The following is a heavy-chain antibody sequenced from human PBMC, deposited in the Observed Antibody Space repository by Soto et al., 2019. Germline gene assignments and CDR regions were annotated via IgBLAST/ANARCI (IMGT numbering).Heavy chain of an antibody. D-gene: IGHD5-12*01. J-gene: IGHJ6*02. CDR3: EGGYNSRSSYYYGMDV. CDR2: IYYTGNT. V-gene: IGHV4-39*01. CDR1: GGSISSSSYY. Sequence: SETLSLTCTVSGGSISSSSYYWGWIRRPPGRGLEWIGTIYYTGNTYYNPSLKSRVTISVDTSNNQFSLKLNSVTAADTAVYYCEGGYNSRSSYYYGMDVWGQGTTVTVSS.